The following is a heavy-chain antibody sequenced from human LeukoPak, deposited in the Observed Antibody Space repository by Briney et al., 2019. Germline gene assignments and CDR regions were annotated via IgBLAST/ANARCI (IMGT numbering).Heavy chain of an antibody. J-gene: IGHJ4*02. CDR2: IYTSGST. D-gene: IGHD4-17*01. CDR3: ARAAVTTTYFDF. Sequence: SQTLSLTCTVSGGSISSISYYWRWIRQPAGKGLEWIGRIYTSGSTNYNPSLKSRVTISVDTSKNQFSLRLSSVTAADTALYYCARAAVTTTYFDFWGRGTLVTVSS. CDR1: GGSISSISYY. V-gene: IGHV4-61*02.